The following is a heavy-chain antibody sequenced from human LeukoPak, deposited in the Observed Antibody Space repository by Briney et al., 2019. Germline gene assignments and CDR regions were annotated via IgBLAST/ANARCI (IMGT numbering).Heavy chain of an antibody. CDR2: ISSSSYYI. J-gene: IGHJ3*02. Sequence: TGGSLRLSCAASGFSFSSYSMNWVRQAPGKGLEWVSAISSSSYYIYQADSVEGRFTISRDNAKNLVHLQMNSLRAEDMAMYYCARDREGRSPFKAFDIWGQGTMVTVSS. V-gene: IGHV3-21*01. CDR3: ARDREGRSPFKAFDI. CDR1: GFSFSSYS.